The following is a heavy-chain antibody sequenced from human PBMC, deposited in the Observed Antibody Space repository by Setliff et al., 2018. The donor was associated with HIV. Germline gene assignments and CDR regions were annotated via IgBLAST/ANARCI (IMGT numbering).Heavy chain of an antibody. CDR2: IHFSGTT. Sequence: PSETLSLTCSVSGGSIDSYYWSWIRQPPGKGPEWIGNIHFSGTTNYNPSLKSRVTMSADTSKNQFSLELRSVTATDTAVYYCARQNRGGRTVMTRGAFDNWGQGTLVTVS. J-gene: IGHJ4*02. D-gene: IGHD4-17*01. CDR3: ARQNRGGRTVMTRGAFDN. CDR1: GGSIDSYY. V-gene: IGHV4-59*08.